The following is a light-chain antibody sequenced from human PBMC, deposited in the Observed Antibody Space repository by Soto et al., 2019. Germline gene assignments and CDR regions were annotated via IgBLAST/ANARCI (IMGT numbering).Light chain of an antibody. CDR2: GAS. Sequence: EIVLTQSPGTLSLSPGERATLSCRASQSLSNNIYLAWYQQKPGQAPRLLIYGASSRATGIPNRFSGSGSGTDFTLTISSLEPEDFAVYYCQQRSNCLTFGQGTRLEIK. J-gene: IGKJ5*01. CDR1: QSLSNNIY. CDR3: QQRSNCLT. V-gene: IGKV3D-20*02.